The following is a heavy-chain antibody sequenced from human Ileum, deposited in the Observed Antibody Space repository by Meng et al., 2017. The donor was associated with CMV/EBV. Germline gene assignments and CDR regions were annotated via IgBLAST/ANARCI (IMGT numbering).Heavy chain of an antibody. Sequence: GESLKISCVASGFTFSGYSMNWVRQAPGKGLEWVSSISSSSSYIYYADSVKGRFTISRDNAKNSLYLQMNSLRAEDTAVYYCARIGGYSSSFTHDYWGQGTLVTVSS. J-gene: IGHJ4*02. CDR2: ISSSSSYI. CDR3: ARIGGYSSSFTHDY. CDR1: GFTFSGYS. V-gene: IGHV3-21*01. D-gene: IGHD6-13*01.